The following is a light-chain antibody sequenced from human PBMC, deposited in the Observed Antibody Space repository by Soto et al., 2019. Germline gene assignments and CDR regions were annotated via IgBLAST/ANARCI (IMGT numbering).Light chain of an antibody. J-gene: IGKJ1*01. CDR1: ESISDW. CDR2: KAS. Sequence: DIPMTQSPSTLSASVGDRVTITCRASESISDWLAWYQQKPGKAPKVLIYKASTLESGVPSRFSGSGSGTEFTLTISSLQPDDFATYYCQQYKSYSTFGQGTKVEIK. CDR3: QQYKSYST. V-gene: IGKV1-5*03.